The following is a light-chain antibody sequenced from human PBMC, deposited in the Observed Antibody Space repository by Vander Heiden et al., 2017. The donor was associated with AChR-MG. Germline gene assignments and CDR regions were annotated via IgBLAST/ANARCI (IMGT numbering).Light chain of an antibody. J-gene: IGLJ2*01. V-gene: IGLV2-14*01. CDR1: STYLYDYEF. Sequence: QSALTQPASVSGSSGQSHTISCTGASTYLYDYEFVAWYRQHPGRAPKLIIYDVSKRPSGVSSRFSGSKSGNAASLTISGVQADDEAEYYCASYSNSGSPFVLFGGGTKLTVL. CDR2: DVS. CDR3: ASYSNSGSPFVL.